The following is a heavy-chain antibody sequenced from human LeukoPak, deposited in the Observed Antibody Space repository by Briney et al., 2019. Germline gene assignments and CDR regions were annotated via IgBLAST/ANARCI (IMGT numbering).Heavy chain of an antibody. J-gene: IGHJ4*02. CDR2: IYGSGGRT. CDR1: GFTFTSFS. Sequence: PGGSLRLSCAASGFTFTSFSMNWVRQAPGKGLEWVSNIYGSGGRTHYVDSVKGRFTISRDNSKNTLYLQMDSLRAEDTAVYYCAKGYEYSSASGFDYWGQGTLVTVSS. CDR3: AKGYEYSSASGFDY. D-gene: IGHD6-19*01. V-gene: IGHV3-23*01.